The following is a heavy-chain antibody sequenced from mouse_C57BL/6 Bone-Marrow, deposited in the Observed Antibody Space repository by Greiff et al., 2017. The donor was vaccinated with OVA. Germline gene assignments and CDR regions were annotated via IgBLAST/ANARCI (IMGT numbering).Heavy chain of an antibody. J-gene: IGHJ4*01. CDR3: ARPGSSYDFDAMDY. V-gene: IGHV1-54*01. CDR1: GYAFTNYL. Sequence: VQLKESGAELVRPGTSVKVSCKASGYAFTNYLIEWVKQRPGQGLEWIGVINPGSGGTNYNEKFKGKATLTADKSSSTAYMQLSSLTSDDYAVYFGARPGSSYDFDAMDYWGQGTSLTVSS. CDR2: INPGSGGT. D-gene: IGHD1-1*01.